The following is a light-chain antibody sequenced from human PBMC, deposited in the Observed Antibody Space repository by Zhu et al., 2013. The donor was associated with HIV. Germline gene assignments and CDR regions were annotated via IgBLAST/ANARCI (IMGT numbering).Light chain of an antibody. CDR2: GAS. J-gene: IGKJ2*02. V-gene: IGKV3-20*01. CDR3: QQYGGSPST. Sequence: EIVLTQSPGTLSLSPGESATLSCRASQTVTSIFLAWYQQKPGQAPRLLIYGASSRATGIPDRFSGSGSGTDFTLTISRLEAEDFGVYYCQQYGGSPSTFGQGTKVEIK. CDR1: QTVTSIF.